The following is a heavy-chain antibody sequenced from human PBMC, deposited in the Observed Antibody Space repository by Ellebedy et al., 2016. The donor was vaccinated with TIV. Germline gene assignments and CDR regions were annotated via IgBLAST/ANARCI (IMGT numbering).Heavy chain of an antibody. CDR1: GGSISSYY. V-gene: IGHV4-4*07. D-gene: IGHD1-26*01. J-gene: IGHJ3*02. CDR2: IYTSGST. Sequence: MPSETLSLTCTVSGGSISSYYWSWIRQPAGKGLEWIGRIYTSGSTNYNRSLESRVTLSVDTSKSQFSLKLTSVTAADTAVYYCARGPGAATKETFDIWGQGTLVTVSS. CDR3: ARGPGAATKETFDI.